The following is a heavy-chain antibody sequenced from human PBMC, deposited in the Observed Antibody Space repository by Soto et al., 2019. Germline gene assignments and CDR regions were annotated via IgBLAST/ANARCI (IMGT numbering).Heavy chain of an antibody. CDR3: ARGGALGYCSGGSCGGSHFYYYGMDV. J-gene: IGHJ6*02. Sequence: SETLSLTCAVYGGSFSGYYWSWIRQPPGKGLEWIGEINHSGSTNYNPSLKSRVTISVDTSKNQFSLKLSSVTAADTAVYYCARGGALGYCSGGSCGGSHFYYYGMDVWGQGTTVTVSS. CDR1: GGSFSGYY. V-gene: IGHV4-34*01. CDR2: INHSGST. D-gene: IGHD2-15*01.